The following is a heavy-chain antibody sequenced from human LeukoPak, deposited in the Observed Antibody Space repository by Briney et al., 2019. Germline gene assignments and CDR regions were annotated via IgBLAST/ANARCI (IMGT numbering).Heavy chain of an antibody. J-gene: IGHJ4*02. V-gene: IGHV4-34*01. CDR3: ARSGYDYVWGSYRPLDY. CDR2: INHSGST. Sequence: SETLSLTCAVYGGSFSGYYWSWIRQPPGKGLEWIGEINHSGSTNYNPSLKSRVTISVDTSKNQLSLKLSTVTAADTAVYYCARSGYDYVWGSYRPLDYWGQGTLVTVSS. D-gene: IGHD3-16*02. CDR1: GGSFSGYY.